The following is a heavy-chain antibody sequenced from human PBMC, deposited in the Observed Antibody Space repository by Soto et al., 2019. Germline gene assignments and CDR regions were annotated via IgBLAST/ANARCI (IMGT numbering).Heavy chain of an antibody. D-gene: IGHD2-2*01. CDR2: IIPIFGTA. J-gene: IGHJ6*01. Sequence: SSVKISCKASGGTFSSYAISRVRQAPRQGLEWMGGIIPIFGTANYAQKFQGRVTITADKSTSTAYMELRSLISEDTAVYYCARAGVAMPVVAPYGMDVWEQGPTVIV. CDR3: ARAGVAMPVVAPYGMDV. V-gene: IGHV1-69*06. CDR1: GGTFSSYA.